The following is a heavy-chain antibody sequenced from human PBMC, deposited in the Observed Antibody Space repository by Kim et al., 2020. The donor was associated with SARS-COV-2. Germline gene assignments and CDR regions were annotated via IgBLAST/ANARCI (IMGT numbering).Heavy chain of an antibody. CDR1: GFTFSNNA. J-gene: IGHJ4*02. CDR3: VEMNSWVELALNY. V-gene: IGHV3-23*01. D-gene: IGHD6-13*01. CDR2: ISNDGGSR. Sequence: GGSLRLSCAASGFTFSNNAMTWVRQAPGKGLEWVSTISNDGGSRHYADSVKGRFTISRDNSKDTLYLQMNGLRAEDTAVYYCVEMNSWVELALNYWGQGTLVTVSS.